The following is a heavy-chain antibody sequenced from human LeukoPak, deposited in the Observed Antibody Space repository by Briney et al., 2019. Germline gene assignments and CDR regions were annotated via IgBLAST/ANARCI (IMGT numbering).Heavy chain of an antibody. Sequence: SETLSLTCAVYGGSFSGYYWSWIRQPPGKGLEWIGEINHSGSTNYNPSLKSRVTISLDTSKNQFSLKLSSVTAADTAVYYCAREWRIRDYYYYMDVWGKGTTVTVSS. V-gene: IGHV4-34*01. CDR2: INHSGST. CDR3: AREWRIRDYYYYMDV. J-gene: IGHJ6*03. D-gene: IGHD5-12*01. CDR1: GGSFSGYY.